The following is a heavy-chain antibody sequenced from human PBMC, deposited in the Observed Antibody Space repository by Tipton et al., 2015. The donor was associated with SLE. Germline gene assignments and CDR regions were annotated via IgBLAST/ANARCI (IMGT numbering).Heavy chain of an antibody. Sequence: LRLSCAVSGGSISSGGYSWSWIRQPPGKGLEWIGYIYHSGSTNYNPSLKSRVTISVDTSKNQFSLKLSSVTAADTAVYYCARGWIPRVWGQGTLVTVSS. CDR2: IYHSGST. CDR1: GGSISSGGYS. CDR3: ARGWIPRV. V-gene: IGHV4-30-2*01. D-gene: IGHD5-12*01. J-gene: IGHJ4*02.